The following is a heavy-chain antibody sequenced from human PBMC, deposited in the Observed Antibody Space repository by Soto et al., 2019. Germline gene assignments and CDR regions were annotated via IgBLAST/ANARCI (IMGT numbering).Heavy chain of an antibody. V-gene: IGHV3-7*03. Sequence: GGSLRLSCAASGFTFSSYWMSWVRQAPGKGLEWVANIKQDGSETYYVDSLKGRFSISRDNAKNSLYLQMNSLRAEDTAVYYCARGTYSSGWYPEYFDYWGQGTPGTVSS. CDR2: IKQDGSET. J-gene: IGHJ4*02. D-gene: IGHD6-19*01. CDR3: ARGTYSSGWYPEYFDY. CDR1: GFTFSSYW.